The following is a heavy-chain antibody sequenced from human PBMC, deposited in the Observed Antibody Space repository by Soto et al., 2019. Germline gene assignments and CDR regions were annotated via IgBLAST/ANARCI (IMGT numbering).Heavy chain of an antibody. CDR2: IYWDDDK. CDR3: AHKIAVAVGFDY. V-gene: IGHV2-5*02. J-gene: IGHJ4*02. CDR1: GFSLSTSGVG. Sequence: QITLKESGPTLVKPTQTLTLTCTFSGFSLSTSGVGVGWIRQPPGKALEWLALIYWDDDKRYSPSLKSRLTIXKXXSKNQVVLTMTNMDPVDTATYYCAHKIAVAVGFDYWGQGTLVTVSS. D-gene: IGHD6-19*01.